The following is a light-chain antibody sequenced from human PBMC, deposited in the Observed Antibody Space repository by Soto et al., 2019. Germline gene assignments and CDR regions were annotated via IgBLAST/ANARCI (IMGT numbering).Light chain of an antibody. CDR3: QQYHAWPLT. J-gene: IGKJ4*01. CDR1: QDISSN. CDR2: GAS. Sequence: IVLTQSPVTLSVSPGERVTLSCRTSQDISSNLDWYQQKPGQAPRLLIYGASTRAAGIPARFSGSGSGTEFTLTISGLQSEDFAVYYCQQYHAWPLTFEGGTNLEIK. V-gene: IGKV3-15*01.